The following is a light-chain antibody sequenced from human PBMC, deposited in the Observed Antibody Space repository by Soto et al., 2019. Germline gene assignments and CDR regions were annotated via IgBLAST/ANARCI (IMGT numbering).Light chain of an antibody. CDR3: AAWDDSLSGLV. J-gene: IGLJ3*02. CDR2: LNN. CDR1: SSNIGSNY. Sequence: QLVLTQPPSASGTPGQRVTVSCSGSSSNIGSNYVYWYQQFPRTAPKLLMYLNNQRPSGVPDRFSGSKSGTSASLAISGLRSEDEADYYCAAWDDSLSGLVFGGGTKVTVL. V-gene: IGLV1-47*01.